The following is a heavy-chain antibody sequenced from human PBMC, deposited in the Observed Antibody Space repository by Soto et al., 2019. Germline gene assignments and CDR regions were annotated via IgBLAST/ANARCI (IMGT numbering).Heavy chain of an antibody. CDR1: GFIFSNYW. D-gene: IGHD6-19*01. V-gene: IGHV3-74*01. CDR2: INSDGRST. CDR3: ARVNGGARSSVWYYFDY. J-gene: IGHJ4*02. Sequence: GGSLRLSCTASGFIFSNYWMHWVRQAPGKGLVWVSRINSDGRSTSYADSVKGRFTISRDNAKNTLFLQMNSLRAEDTALYYCARVNGGARSSVWYYFDYWGQGTLVTVSS.